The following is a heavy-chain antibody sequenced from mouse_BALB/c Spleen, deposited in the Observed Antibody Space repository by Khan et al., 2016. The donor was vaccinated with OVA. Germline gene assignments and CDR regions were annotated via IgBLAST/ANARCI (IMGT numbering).Heavy chain of an antibody. D-gene: IGHD1-3*01. V-gene: IGHV2-9*02. CDR1: GFSLTSYG. J-gene: IGHJ2*01. Sequence: QMQLEESGPGLVAPSQSLSITCTVSGFSLTSYGVHWVRQPPGKGLEWLGVIWAGGSSNYNSALMSRLSISKDNSKSQVFLTMNSLQTDDTAMYYCARLDDIWGQGTTLTVSS. CDR3: ARLDDI. CDR2: IWAGGSS.